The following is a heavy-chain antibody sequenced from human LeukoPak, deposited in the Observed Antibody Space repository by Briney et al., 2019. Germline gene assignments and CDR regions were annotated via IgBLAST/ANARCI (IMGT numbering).Heavy chain of an antibody. V-gene: IGHV3-21*01. J-gene: IGHJ4*02. D-gene: IGHD6-19*01. CDR2: ISVSGTRT. CDR3: ATGWGAF. Sequence: GGSLRLSCAASGLSLSSQDMHWVRQAPGKGLECVSSISVSGTRTYYADSVKGRSTLSRDNAENSVYLQLNSLRVDDTAIYYCATGWGAFWGQGTRVTVSS. CDR1: GLSLSSQD.